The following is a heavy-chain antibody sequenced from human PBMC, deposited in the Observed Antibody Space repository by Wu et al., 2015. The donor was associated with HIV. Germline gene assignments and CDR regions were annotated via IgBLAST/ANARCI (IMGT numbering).Heavy chain of an antibody. CDR2: ISPNSGGT. CDR3: ARDPQEVSGWYTH. V-gene: IGHV1-2*02. J-gene: IGHJ4*02. CDR1: GYTFTVYY. Sequence: QVHLVQSGAEVKTPGASVKVSCKASGYTFTVYYVHWVRQAPGQGLEWMGWISPNSGGTSYAQKFQDRVTMTRDTSISTAYMELNRLRFDDTAVYYCARDPQEVSGWYTHWGQGTLVTVSS. D-gene: IGHD6-19*01.